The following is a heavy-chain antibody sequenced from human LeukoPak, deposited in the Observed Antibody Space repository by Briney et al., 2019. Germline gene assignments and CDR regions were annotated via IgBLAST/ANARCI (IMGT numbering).Heavy chain of an antibody. D-gene: IGHD3-22*01. J-gene: IGHJ3*02. CDR1: GFTFSNYA. V-gene: IGHV3-23*01. CDR3: AYDSSPPPRTFDM. CDR2: ISGGGSGGST. Sequence: GGSLRLSCAASGFTFSNYAMNWVRQAPGKGLEWVSSISGGGSGGSTYYADSVKGRFTVSRDNSKNTLYLQMNSLRAEDTAVYYCAYDSSPPPRTFDMWGQGTMVTVSS.